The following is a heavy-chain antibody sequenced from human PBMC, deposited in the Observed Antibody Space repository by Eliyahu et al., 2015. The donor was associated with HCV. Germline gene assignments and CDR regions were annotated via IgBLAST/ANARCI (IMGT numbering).Heavy chain of an antibody. J-gene: IGHJ4*02. CDR3: AYRNPAKGFDY. D-gene: IGHD6-25*01. V-gene: IGHV2-5*02. Sequence: QITXXESGPTLVKPTQTLTLXCXFSGFXLSTSGVGVGWIRQPPGKALEWLALIYWDDDXRYSPSLKSRLTITKDTSKNQVVLTMTNMDPVDTATYYCAYRNPAKGFDYWGQGTLVTVSS. CDR2: IYWDDDX. CDR1: GFXLSTSGVG.